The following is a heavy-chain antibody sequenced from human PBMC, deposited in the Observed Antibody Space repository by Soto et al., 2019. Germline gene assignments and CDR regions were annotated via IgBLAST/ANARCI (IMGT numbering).Heavy chain of an antibody. CDR2: ISGSGGST. CDR3: ASRVELELLLHTHAFDI. Sequence: GGSLRLSCAASGFTFSSYAMSWVRQAPGKGLEWVSAISGSGGSTYYADSVKGRFTISRDNSKNTLYLQMNSLRAEDTAVYYCASRVELELLLHTHAFDIWGQGTMVTVSS. J-gene: IGHJ3*02. CDR1: GFTFSSYA. D-gene: IGHD1-7*01. V-gene: IGHV3-23*01.